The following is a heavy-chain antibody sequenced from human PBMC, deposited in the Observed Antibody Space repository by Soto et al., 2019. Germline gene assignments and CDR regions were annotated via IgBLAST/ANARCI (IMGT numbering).Heavy chain of an antibody. V-gene: IGHV4-61*01. Sequence: QVQLQESGPGLVKPSETLSLTCTVSGGSVSSGSYYWSWIRQPPGKGLEWTGFIYYSGSTNYNPSLKSRVTISVDTSKNQFSLKLSSVTAADTAVYYCARGVEMATNGLDYWGQGTLVTVSS. CDR3: ARGVEMATNGLDY. J-gene: IGHJ4*02. CDR1: GGSVSSGSYY. D-gene: IGHD5-12*01. CDR2: IYYSGST.